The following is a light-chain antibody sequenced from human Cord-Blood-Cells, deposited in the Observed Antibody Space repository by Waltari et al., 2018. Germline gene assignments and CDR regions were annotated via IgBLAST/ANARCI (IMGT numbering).Light chain of an antibody. CDR2: SNK. J-gene: IGLJ3*02. CDR1: SSNIGSNT. V-gene: IGLV1-44*01. Sequence: QSVLTQPPSASGTPGQRVTISCSGSSSNIGSNTVNWYQQLPGTAPKLLIYSNKQRPSGVPARFSGSKPGTSASLAISGLQSEDEADYYCAAWDDSLNGWVFGGGTKLTVL. CDR3: AAWDDSLNGWV.